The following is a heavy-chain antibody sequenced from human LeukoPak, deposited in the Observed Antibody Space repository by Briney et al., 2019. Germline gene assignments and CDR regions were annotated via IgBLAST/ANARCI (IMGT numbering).Heavy chain of an antibody. J-gene: IGHJ4*02. CDR3: AKASRVAVAGGRFDY. D-gene: IGHD6-19*01. CDR2: ISGSGNRT. Sequence: GGSLRLSCVGSGLTFSHYGVNWVRQAPGKGLEWVSGISGSGNRTYYIDSLKGRFSIARDNSKNTAYLQMNSLRVEDTAVYYCAKASRVAVAGGRFDYWGQGTLVTVSS. CDR1: GLTFSHYG. V-gene: IGHV3-23*01.